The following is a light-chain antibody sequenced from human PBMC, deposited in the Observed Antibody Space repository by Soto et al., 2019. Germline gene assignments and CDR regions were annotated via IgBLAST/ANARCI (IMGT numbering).Light chain of an antibody. CDR3: QQYDNWPPIT. V-gene: IGKV3-15*01. J-gene: IGKJ5*01. Sequence: EVVMTQSPATLSVSPGERATLSCRASQSVSSNLAWYQHKHGQAPRLLIYAASTRATGIPARFSGSGSGTEFTLTISSLQSEDFAVYYCQQYDNWPPITFGQGTRLEIK. CDR1: QSVSSN. CDR2: AAS.